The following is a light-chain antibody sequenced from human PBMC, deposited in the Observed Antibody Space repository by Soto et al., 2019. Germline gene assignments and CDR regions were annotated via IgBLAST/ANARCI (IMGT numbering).Light chain of an antibody. V-gene: IGKV1-33*01. CDR1: EDISNF. Sequence: DIQMTQSPSSLSASVGDRVTISCQATEDISNFLNWYRQKPGKAPKLLIYDASNLEAGVPSRFSGGGSGTHFTLTISSLQPEDFATYYCEQYHNLLLSFGGGTKVDIK. CDR3: EQYHNLLLS. J-gene: IGKJ4*01. CDR2: DAS.